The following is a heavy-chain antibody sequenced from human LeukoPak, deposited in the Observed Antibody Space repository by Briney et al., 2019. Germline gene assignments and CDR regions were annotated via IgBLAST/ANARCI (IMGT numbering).Heavy chain of an antibody. Sequence: ASVKVSCKASGYTFTGYYMHWVRQAPGQGLEWMGWINPNSGGTNYAQKFQGRVTMTRDTSISTAYMELSRLGSDDTAVYYCARGAYYDYVWGSYRPEGFDYWGQGTLVTVSS. J-gene: IGHJ4*02. V-gene: IGHV1-2*02. CDR1: GYTFTGYY. CDR3: ARGAYYDYVWGSYRPEGFDY. D-gene: IGHD3-16*02. CDR2: INPNSGGT.